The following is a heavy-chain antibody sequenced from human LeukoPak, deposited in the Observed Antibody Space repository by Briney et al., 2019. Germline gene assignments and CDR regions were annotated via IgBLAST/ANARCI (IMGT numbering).Heavy chain of an antibody. CDR3: ARVHIWSGYYGAFDY. D-gene: IGHD3-3*01. J-gene: IGHJ4*02. V-gene: IGHV4-4*02. CDR1: GGSISSSNW. CDR2: IYHSGST. Sequence: SETLSLTCAVSGGSISSSNWWSWVRQPPGKGLEWIGEIYHSGSTNYNPSLKSRVTISVDKSKNQFSLKLSSVTAADTAVYYCARVHIWSGYYGAFDYWGQGTLVTVSS.